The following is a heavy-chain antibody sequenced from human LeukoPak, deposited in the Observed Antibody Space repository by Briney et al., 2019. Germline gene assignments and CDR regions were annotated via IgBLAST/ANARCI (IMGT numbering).Heavy chain of an antibody. CDR1: GFTFDDYA. Sequence: GGSLRLSCAASGFTFDDYAMHWVRQAPGKGLEWVSGITWNSGSIGYADSVKGRFTISRDNAKNSLYLQMNSLRAEDTALYYCAKAYCTDAVCYGAFDIWGQGTTVTVSS. D-gene: IGHD2-8*01. CDR3: AKAYCTDAVCYGAFDI. V-gene: IGHV3-9*01. CDR2: ITWNSGSI. J-gene: IGHJ3*02.